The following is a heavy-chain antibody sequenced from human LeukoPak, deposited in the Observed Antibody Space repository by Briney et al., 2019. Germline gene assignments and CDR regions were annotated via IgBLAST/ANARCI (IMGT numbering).Heavy chain of an antibody. V-gene: IGHV4-59*01. CDR3: AGDSRSYERSGYYHFDY. J-gene: IGHJ4*02. CDR2: IYYNGSP. Sequence: PSETLSLTCTVSGASLISYYWNWIRQPPGKGLEWIGYIYYNGSPNYNPSLKSRVTMSQDTSKNQFSLKLTSVTAADTAVYYCAGDSRSYERSGYYHFDYWGQGSLVTVSS. D-gene: IGHD3-22*01. CDR1: GASLISYY.